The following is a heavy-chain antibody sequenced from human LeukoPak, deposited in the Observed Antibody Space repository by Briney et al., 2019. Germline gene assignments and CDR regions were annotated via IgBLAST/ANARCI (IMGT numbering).Heavy chain of an antibody. J-gene: IGHJ3*02. D-gene: IGHD1-26*01. Sequence: SETLSLTCTVSGGSISSNSYYWGWIRQPPGKGLDWIGSIYYSGSTYYNPSLKSRVTISVDTSKNRFSLKLSSVTAADTAMYYCARLPNSGSYLGHLDIWGQGTMVTVSS. V-gene: IGHV4-39*01. CDR2: IYYSGST. CDR1: GGSISSNSYY. CDR3: ARLPNSGSYLGHLDI.